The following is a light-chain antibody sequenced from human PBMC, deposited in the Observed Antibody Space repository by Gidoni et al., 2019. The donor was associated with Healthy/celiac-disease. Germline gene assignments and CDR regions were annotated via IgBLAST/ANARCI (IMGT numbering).Light chain of an antibody. V-gene: IGKV1-33*01. CDR2: DAS. CDR1: QDISNY. CDR3: QQYDNRPTYT. Sequence: IQITPSPSSLSASVGDRVTITCQASQDISNYLNWYQQKPGKAPKLLIYDASNWETGVPSRFSGSGSGTDLTFTISSLQPEDIAIYYCQQYDNRPTYTFGQGTKLEIK. J-gene: IGKJ2*01.